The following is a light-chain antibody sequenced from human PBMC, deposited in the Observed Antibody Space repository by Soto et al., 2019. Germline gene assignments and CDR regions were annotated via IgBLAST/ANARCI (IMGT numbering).Light chain of an antibody. Sequence: DIQMTQSPSTLSASVGERVAISCRASQSISSWLAWYQQKLGRAPRLLIYDASSLESGVPSRFSGSGYGTEFTLTISSLQPDDFATYYCQHYNSYSEAFGQGTKVDIK. CDR2: DAS. CDR3: QHYNSYSEA. J-gene: IGKJ1*01. CDR1: QSISSW. V-gene: IGKV1-5*01.